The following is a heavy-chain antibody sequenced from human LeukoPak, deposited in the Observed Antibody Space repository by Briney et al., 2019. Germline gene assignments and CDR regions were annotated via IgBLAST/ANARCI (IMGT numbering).Heavy chain of an antibody. Sequence: ASVKASYKPSGYTFTDYYILGVRQAPGHGPKWMGWINHKSGGTNYQKNLQVRGTMTKDTSISTAYMELSRLKSDDTAVYDCARDYERIIMVRGVPLSPQTLFDPWGQGTLVTVSS. CDR2: INHKSGGT. CDR3: ARDYERIIMVRGVPLSPQTLFDP. CDR1: GYTFTDYY. V-gene: IGHV1-2*02. D-gene: IGHD3-10*01. J-gene: IGHJ5*02.